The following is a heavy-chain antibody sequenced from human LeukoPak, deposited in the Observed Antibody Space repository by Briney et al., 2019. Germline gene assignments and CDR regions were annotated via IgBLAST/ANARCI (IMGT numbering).Heavy chain of an antibody. V-gene: IGHV3-66*01. CDR1: GFTVSSNY. J-gene: IGHJ5*02. Sequence: GGSLRLSCAASGFTVSSNYMSWVRQAPGKGLEWVSIIYSDGSTYYADSVKGRFTISRDNSKNTLYLQMNSLRAEDTAVYYCARDDSSGGRFDLWGQGTPVTVSS. D-gene: IGHD6-19*01. CDR3: ARDDSSGGRFDL. CDR2: IYSDGST.